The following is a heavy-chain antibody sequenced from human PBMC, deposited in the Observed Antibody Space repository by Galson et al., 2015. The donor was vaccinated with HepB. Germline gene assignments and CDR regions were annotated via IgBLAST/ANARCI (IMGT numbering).Heavy chain of an antibody. CDR2: INPSGGST. CDR1: GYTFTSYY. CDR3: ARDLGDAFDSSGYYYNAFDI. J-gene: IGHJ3*02. Sequence: SVKVSCKASGYTFTSYYMHWVRQAPGQGLEWMGIINPSGGSTSYAQKFQGRVTMTRDTSTSTVYMELSSLRSEDTAVYYCARDLGDAFDSSGYYYNAFDIWGQGTMVTVSS. D-gene: IGHD3-22*01. V-gene: IGHV1-46*01.